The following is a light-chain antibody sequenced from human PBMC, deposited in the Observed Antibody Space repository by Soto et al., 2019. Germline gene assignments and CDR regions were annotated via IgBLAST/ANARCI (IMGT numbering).Light chain of an antibody. CDR2: QIS. V-gene: IGKV2-24*01. CDR1: QSLVYSDGNTY. Sequence: DVVLNQTPLSSPVTLGQPASISCRSSQSLVYSDGNTYLSWLQQRPGQPPRLLIYQISNRFSGVPGRFSGSGAGTDFTLKISRVEAEDVGVYYCMQVAHFPRTFGQGTKLE. CDR3: MQVAHFPRT. J-gene: IGKJ1*01.